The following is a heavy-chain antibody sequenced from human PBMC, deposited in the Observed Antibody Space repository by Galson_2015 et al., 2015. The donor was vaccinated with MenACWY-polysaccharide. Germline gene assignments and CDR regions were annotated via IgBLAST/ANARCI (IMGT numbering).Heavy chain of an antibody. Sequence: SVKVSCKASGGTFSSYAISWVRQAPGQGLEWMGGIIPIFGTANYAQKFQGRVTITADKSTSTAYMELSSLRSEDTAVYYCARAMREYQLLVRGYDYYYYMDVWGKGTTVTVSS. CDR1: GGTFSSYA. V-gene: IGHV1-69*06. CDR2: IIPIFGTA. CDR3: ARAMREYQLLVRGYDYYYYMDV. J-gene: IGHJ6*03. D-gene: IGHD2-2*01.